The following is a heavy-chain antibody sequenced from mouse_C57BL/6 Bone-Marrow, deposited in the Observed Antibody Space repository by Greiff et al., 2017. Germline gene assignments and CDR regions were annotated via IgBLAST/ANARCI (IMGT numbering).Heavy chain of an antibody. Sequence: EVMLVESGEGLVKPGGSLKLSCAASGFTFSSYAMSWVRQTPEKRLEWVAYISSGGDYIYYADTVKGRFTISRDNARNTLYLQMSSLKSEDTAMYYCTRDLIYDGYFYFDYWGQGTTLTVSS. V-gene: IGHV5-9-1*02. CDR1: GFTFSSYA. CDR3: TRDLIYDGYFYFDY. D-gene: IGHD2-3*01. CDR2: ISSGGDYI. J-gene: IGHJ2*01.